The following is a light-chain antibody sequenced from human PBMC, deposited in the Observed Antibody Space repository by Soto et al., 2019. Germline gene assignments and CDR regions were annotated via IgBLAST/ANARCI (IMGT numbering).Light chain of an antibody. J-gene: IGKJ1*01. V-gene: IGKV3-20*01. CDR1: QSVSSSY. CDR2: GAS. CDR3: QQYGSSLWT. Sequence: EIVITQSPATLSVSPGERGTLSCRASQSVSSSYLAWYQQKPGQAPRVLIYGASSRATGIPDRFSGSVSGTDFTLTISRLETEDFAVYYCQQYGSSLWTFGQGTKVDIK.